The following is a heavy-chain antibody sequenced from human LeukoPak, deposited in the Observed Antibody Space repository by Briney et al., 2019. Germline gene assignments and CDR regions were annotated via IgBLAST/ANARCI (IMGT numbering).Heavy chain of an antibody. J-gene: IGHJ4*02. CDR1: GYTLTELS. CDR3: APSTIVGATLGFY. D-gene: IGHD1-26*01. Sequence: ASGKVSCKVSGYTLTELSMHWVRQAPGKGLEWMGGFDPEDGETIYAQKFQGRVAMTEDTSTDTAYMELSSLRSEDTAVYYCAPSTIVGATLGFYWGQGTLVTVSS. V-gene: IGHV1-24*01. CDR2: FDPEDGET.